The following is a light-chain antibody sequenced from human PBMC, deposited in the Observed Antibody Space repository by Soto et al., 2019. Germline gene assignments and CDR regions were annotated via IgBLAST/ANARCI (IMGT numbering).Light chain of an antibody. CDR1: SSDVGAYNF. J-gene: IGLJ1*01. V-gene: IGLV2-14*03. CDR2: NVY. CDR3: SAYTVSRTYV. Sequence: QSVLTQPASVSGSPGQSITISCTGTSSDVGAYNFVSWHQQHPGKAPKLMIYNVYDRPSGISYRFSGSKPGNTASLTISGLQGEDEADYYCSAYTVSRTYVFGTGTKVNVL.